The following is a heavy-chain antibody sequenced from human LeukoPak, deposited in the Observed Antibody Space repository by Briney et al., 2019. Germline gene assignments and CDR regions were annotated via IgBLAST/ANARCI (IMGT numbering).Heavy chain of an antibody. Sequence: VASVKVSCKASGGTFSSYAISWVRQAPGQGLEWMGGVIPIFGTANYAQKFQGRVTITADESTSTAYMELSSLRSEDTAVYYCASSPLRYYYDSSGYYPSPGNWFDPWGQGTLVTVSS. CDR3: ASSPLRYYYDSSGYYPSPGNWFDP. CDR1: GGTFSSYA. J-gene: IGHJ5*02. V-gene: IGHV1-69*01. D-gene: IGHD3-22*01. CDR2: VIPIFGTA.